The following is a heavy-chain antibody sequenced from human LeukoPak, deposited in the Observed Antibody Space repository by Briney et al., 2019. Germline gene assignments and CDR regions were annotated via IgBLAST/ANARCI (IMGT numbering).Heavy chain of an antibody. V-gene: IGHV4-34*01. CDR2: INHSGST. CDR1: GGSFSGYY. D-gene: IGHD3-10*01. CDR3: ARGPITIDY. Sequence: SETLSLICAVYGGSFSGYYWSWIRQPPGKGLEWIGEINHSGSTNYNPSLKSRVTISVDTSKNQFSLKLSSVTAADTAVYYCARGPITIDYWGQGTLVTVSS. J-gene: IGHJ4*02.